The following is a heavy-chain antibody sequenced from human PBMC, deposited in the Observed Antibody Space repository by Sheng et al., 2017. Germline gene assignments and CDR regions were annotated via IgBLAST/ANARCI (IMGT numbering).Heavy chain of an antibody. D-gene: IGHD3-9*01. CDR2: IPNGGSNE. J-gene: IGHJ4*01. Sequence: QVQLVESGGGVVQPGGSLRLSCAASGFTFSNYDLHWVRQAPSKGLECVAVIPNGGSNEYYADSVKGRFTLSRDNSKNTLYLQMNSLRPEDTAVYYCARSLPHGTGSKTGFDY. CDR1: GFTFSNYD. CDR3: ARSLPHGTGSKTGFDY. V-gene: IGHV3-30*01.